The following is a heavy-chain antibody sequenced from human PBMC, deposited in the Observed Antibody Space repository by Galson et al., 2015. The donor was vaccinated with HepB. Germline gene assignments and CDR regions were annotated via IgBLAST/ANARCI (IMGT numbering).Heavy chain of an antibody. CDR2: INTNTGNP. Sequence: SVKVSCKASGYTFTRYPMNWVRQAPGQGLEWMGWINTNTGNPTYAQGFTGRFVFSLDTSVSTAYLQINSLKAGDTAVYYCARDLDSSNWYDWYFDLWGRGTLVTVSS. CDR1: GYTFTRYP. V-gene: IGHV7-4-1*02. D-gene: IGHD6-13*01. J-gene: IGHJ2*01. CDR3: ARDLDSSNWYDWYFDL.